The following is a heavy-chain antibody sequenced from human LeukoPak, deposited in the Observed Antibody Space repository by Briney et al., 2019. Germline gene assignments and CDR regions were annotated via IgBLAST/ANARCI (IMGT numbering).Heavy chain of an antibody. J-gene: IGHJ4*02. V-gene: IGHV3-30*03. CDR1: GFTFSTYG. Sequence: PGGSLRLSCVASGFTFSTYGMHWVRQAPGKGLEWVAVISYDGDGTDYRDSVKGRFTISRDNAKNSLYLQMNSLRDEDTAVYYCARDEHYYDSSGYAFDYWGQGTLVTVSS. D-gene: IGHD3-22*01. CDR3: ARDEHYYDSSGYAFDY. CDR2: ISYDGDGT.